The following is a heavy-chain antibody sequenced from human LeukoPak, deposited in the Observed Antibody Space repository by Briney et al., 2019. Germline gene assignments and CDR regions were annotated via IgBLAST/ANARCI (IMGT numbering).Heavy chain of an antibody. CDR1: GFTFKNYE. J-gene: IGHJ4*02. CDR2: ISSSGSPI. V-gene: IGHV3-48*03. CDR3: ARGPSVGSGWSPDY. Sequence: GGSLRLSCAASGFTFKNYEMNWVRQAPGKGLEWVSYISSSGSPIYYADSVKGRFTISRDNAKNSLYPQMNSLRAEDTAVYYCARGPSVGSGWSPDYWGQGTLVTVSS. D-gene: IGHD6-19*01.